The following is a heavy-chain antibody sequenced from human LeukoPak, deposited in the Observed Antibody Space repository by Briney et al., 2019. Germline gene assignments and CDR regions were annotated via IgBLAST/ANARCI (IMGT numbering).Heavy chain of an antibody. Sequence: ASVKVSCKASGYTFTGYYMHWVRQAPGQGLEWMGWINPNSGGTNYAQKFQGRVTMTRDTSISTAYMELSRLRSDDTAVYYCARFAGTKPYYYYYLDVWGKGTTVTVSS. CDR2: INPNSGGT. D-gene: IGHD1-1*01. J-gene: IGHJ6*03. V-gene: IGHV1-2*02. CDR3: ARFAGTKPYYYYYLDV. CDR1: GYTFTGYY.